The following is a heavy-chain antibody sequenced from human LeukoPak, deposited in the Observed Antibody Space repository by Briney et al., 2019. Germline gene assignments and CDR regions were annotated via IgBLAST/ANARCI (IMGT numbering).Heavy chain of an antibody. CDR2: IYHSGST. D-gene: IGHD2-2*02. V-gene: IGHV4-38-2*02. CDR1: GYSISSGYY. J-gene: IGHJ6*03. Sequence: PSETLSLTCTVSGYSISSGYYWGWIRQPPGKGLEWIGSIYHSGSTCYNPSLKSRVTISVDTSKNQFSLKLSSVTAADTAVYYCARDPYIVVVPAAILDYMDVWGKGTTVTVSS. CDR3: ARDPYIVVVPAAILDYMDV.